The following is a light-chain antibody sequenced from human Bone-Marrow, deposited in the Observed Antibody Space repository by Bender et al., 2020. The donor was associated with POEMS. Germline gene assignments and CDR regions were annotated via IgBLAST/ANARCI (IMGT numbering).Light chain of an antibody. CDR2: DVT. J-gene: IGLJ1*01. CDR1: SSDVGGSNH. CDR3: SSHAGTNTFV. V-gene: IGLV2-11*01. Sequence: QSALTQPRSVSGSPGQSVTISCTGTSSDVGGSNHVSWYQQHPGKAPKLMIYDVTKRPSGVPDRFSGSKSGNTASLTVSGLQVEDEADYYCSSHAGTNTFVFGTGTKVTVL.